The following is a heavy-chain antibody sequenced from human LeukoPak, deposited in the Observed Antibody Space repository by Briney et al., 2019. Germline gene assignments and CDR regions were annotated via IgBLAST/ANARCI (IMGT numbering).Heavy chain of an antibody. Sequence: GGSLRLSCAASGFTFSSYWMHWVRQAPGKGLVWVSRINTDGSSTIYADSVKGRFTISRDNAKNTLYLRMNSLRVEDTAVYYCTRGPPDGSGNYYPGDFWGQGTLVTVSS. CDR2: INTDGSST. D-gene: IGHD3-10*01. V-gene: IGHV3-74*01. CDR3: TRGPPDGSGNYYPGDF. J-gene: IGHJ4*02. CDR1: GFTFSSYW.